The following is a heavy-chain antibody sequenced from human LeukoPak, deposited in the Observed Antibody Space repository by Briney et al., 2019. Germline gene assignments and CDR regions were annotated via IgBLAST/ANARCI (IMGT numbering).Heavy chain of an antibody. D-gene: IGHD5-12*01. V-gene: IGHV4-39*07. CDR1: GGSISSSSYY. CDR2: IYYSGST. J-gene: IGHJ4*02. Sequence: PSETLSLTCTVSGGSISSSSYYWGWIRQPPGKGLEWIGSIYYSGSTYYNPSLKSRVTISVDTSKNQFSLKLSSVTAADTAVYYCAREGGYAAPVVYWGQGTLVTVSS. CDR3: AREGGYAAPVVY.